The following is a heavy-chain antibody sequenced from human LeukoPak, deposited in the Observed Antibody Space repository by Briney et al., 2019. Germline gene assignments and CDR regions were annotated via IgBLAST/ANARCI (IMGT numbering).Heavy chain of an antibody. V-gene: IGHV3-21*04. CDR2: ISSSSSYI. D-gene: IGHD3-10*01. CDR1: GITFSSYD. J-gene: IGHJ4*02. CDR3: ARAAMVRGVDYFDY. Sequence: GGSLRLSCAASGITFSSYDMNWVRQAPGKGLGWVSYISSSSSYIYYADSVKGRFTISRDNAKNTLYLQMNSLRAEDTAIYYCARAAMVRGVDYFDYWGQGTLVTVSS.